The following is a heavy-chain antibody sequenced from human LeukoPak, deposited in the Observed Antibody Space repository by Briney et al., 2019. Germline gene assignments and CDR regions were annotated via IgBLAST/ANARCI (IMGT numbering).Heavy chain of an antibody. V-gene: IGHV4-34*01. D-gene: IGHD3-16*02. CDR3: TYVWGSYRSGTVD. Sequence: SETLSLTCAVYGGSFSGYDWSWIRQPPGKGLEWIGEINHSGSTNYYPSLKRRVTISVDTSKNQFSLKLSSVTAADTAVYYCTYVWGSYRSGTVDWGQGTLVTVSS. J-gene: IGHJ4*02. CDR2: INHSGST. CDR1: GGSFSGYD.